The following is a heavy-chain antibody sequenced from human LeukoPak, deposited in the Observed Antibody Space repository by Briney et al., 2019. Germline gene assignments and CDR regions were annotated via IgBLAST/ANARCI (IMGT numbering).Heavy chain of an antibody. V-gene: IGHV1-2*02. CDR3: ARARYGDSFYGMDV. Sequence: ASVKVSCKASGYTFTGYYMHWVRQAPGQGLEWMGWINPNSGGTNYAQKFQGRVTMTRDTSISTAYMELSRLRSDDTAVYYCARARYGDSFYGMDVWGQGTTVTVSS. CDR1: GYTFTGYY. J-gene: IGHJ6*02. D-gene: IGHD4-17*01. CDR2: INPNSGGT.